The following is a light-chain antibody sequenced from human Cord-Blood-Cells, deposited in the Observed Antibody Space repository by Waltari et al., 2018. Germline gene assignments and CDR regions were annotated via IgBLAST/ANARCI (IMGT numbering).Light chain of an antibody. J-gene: IGKJ2*01. CDR2: GAS. Sequence: IVLTQSTGTLSLSPGARATLSCRASQSVSSSYLAWYQQKPGQAPRLPIYGASSRATGIPDRFSGSGSGTDFTLTISRLEPEDFAVYYCQQYGSSPMYTFGQGTKLEIK. CDR1: QSVSSSY. CDR3: QQYGSSPMYT. V-gene: IGKV3-20*01.